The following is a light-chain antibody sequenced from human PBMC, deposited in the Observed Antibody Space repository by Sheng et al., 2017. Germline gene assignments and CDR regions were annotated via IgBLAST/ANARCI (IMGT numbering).Light chain of an antibody. CDR2: KAS. Sequence: DIQMTQSPSTLSASVGDRVTITCRASQSISSWLAWFQQKPGKAPNLLIYKASNLESGVTSRFSGGGSGTEFTLTINSLQPDDFATYYCQQYDAYSLTWTFGQGTKVEIK. V-gene: IGKV1-5*03. CDR3: QQYDAYSLTWT. J-gene: IGKJ1*01. CDR1: QSISSW.